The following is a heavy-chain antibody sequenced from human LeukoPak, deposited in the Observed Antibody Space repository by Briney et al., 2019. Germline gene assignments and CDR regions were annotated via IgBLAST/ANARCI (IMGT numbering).Heavy chain of an antibody. Sequence: SETLSLTRTVSGASITSYYWSWIRQPAGKGLEWIGRIYASGSTTYNPSLKSRVTMAVDTSKTQFSLKLSSVTAADTAVYYCARDSGTTGEVKFDPWGQGTLVTVSA. CDR3: ARDSGTTGEVKFDP. V-gene: IGHV4-4*07. CDR2: IYASGST. D-gene: IGHD3-10*01. J-gene: IGHJ5*02. CDR1: GASITSYY.